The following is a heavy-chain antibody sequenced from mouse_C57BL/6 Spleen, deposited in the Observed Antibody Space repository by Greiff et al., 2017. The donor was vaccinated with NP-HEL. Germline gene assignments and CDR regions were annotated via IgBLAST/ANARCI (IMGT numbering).Heavy chain of an antibody. V-gene: IGHV5-16*01. CDR2: INYDGSST. CDR3: ARDPVDSSGYYFDY. CDR1: GFTFSDYY. D-gene: IGHD3-2*02. Sequence: EVHLVESEGGLVQPGSSMKLSCTASGFTFSDYYMAWVRQVPEKGLEWVANINYDGSSTYYLDSLKSRFIISRDNAKNILYLQMSSLKSEDTATYYCARDPVDSSGYYFDYWGQGTTLTVSS. J-gene: IGHJ2*01.